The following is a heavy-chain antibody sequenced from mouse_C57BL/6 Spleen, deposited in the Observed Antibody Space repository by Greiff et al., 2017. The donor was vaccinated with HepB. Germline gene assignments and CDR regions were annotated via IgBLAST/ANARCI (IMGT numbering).Heavy chain of an antibody. V-gene: IGHV1-82*01. CDR1: GYAFSSSW. CDR2: IYPGDGDT. Sequence: QVQLQQSGPELVKPGASVKISCKASGYAFSSSWMNWVKQRPGKGLEWIGRIYPGDGDTNYNGKFKGKATLTADKSSSTAYMQLSSLTSEDSAVYFCARLWDVAYWGQGTLVTVSA. J-gene: IGHJ3*01. D-gene: IGHD4-1*01. CDR3: ARLWDVAY.